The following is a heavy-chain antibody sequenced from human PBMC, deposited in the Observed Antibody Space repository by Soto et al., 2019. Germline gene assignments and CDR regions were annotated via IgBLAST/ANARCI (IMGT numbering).Heavy chain of an antibody. CDR2: IYYSGST. Sequence: QVQLQESGPGLVKPSQTLSLTCTVSGGSISSGDYYWSWIRQHPGKVLGWIGYIYYSGSTYYNPYLKIRVTISVDTSKNHFSPKLSSVNAADTAVYYCARQADSSSPYFDYWGQGTLVTVSS. J-gene: IGHJ4*02. V-gene: IGHV4-31*03. CDR1: GGSISSGDYY. D-gene: IGHD6-6*01. CDR3: ARQADSSSPYFDY.